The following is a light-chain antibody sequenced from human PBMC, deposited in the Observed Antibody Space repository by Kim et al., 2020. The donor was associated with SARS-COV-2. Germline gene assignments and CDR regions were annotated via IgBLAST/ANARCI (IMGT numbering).Light chain of an antibody. J-gene: IGKJ5*01. CDR3: QQYGST. V-gene: IGKV3-20*01. Sequence: LSMSPGERATLSCRASQSVSSNYLAWYQHKPGQAPRLLIFDASTRATCIPDRFSGSGSGTDFTLTISRLEPEDFAVYYCQQYGSTFGQGTRLEIK. CDR1: QSVSSNY. CDR2: DAS.